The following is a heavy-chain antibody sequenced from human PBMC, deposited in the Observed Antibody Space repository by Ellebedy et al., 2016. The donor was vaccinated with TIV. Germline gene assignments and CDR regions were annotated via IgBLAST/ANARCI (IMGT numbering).Heavy chain of an antibody. Sequence: ASVKVSCXASGYTFTSYAMHWVRQAPGQRLEWMGWINAGNGNTKYSQKFQGRVTITRDTSASTVYMELSSLRSEDTAVYYCARRYCGGDCYSDYWGQGTLVTVSS. CDR2: INAGNGNT. CDR3: ARRYCGGDCYSDY. D-gene: IGHD2-21*02. J-gene: IGHJ4*02. V-gene: IGHV1-3*01. CDR1: GYTFTSYA.